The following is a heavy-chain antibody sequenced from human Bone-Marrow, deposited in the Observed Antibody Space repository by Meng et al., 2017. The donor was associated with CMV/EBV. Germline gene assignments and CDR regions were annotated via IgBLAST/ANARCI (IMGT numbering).Heavy chain of an antibody. J-gene: IGHJ4*02. V-gene: IGHV5-51*01. D-gene: IGHD6-19*01. CDR1: GYSVINYW. Sequence: GYSVINYWIGWVRQMPGKGLEWVGIIYPGDSDTRYSPSFQGQVTISADKSISTAYLHWSSLKASDTAMYYCTRGGVAGTGRDYFDYWGQGTLVTVSS. CDR3: TRGGVAGTGRDYFDY. CDR2: IYPGDSDT.